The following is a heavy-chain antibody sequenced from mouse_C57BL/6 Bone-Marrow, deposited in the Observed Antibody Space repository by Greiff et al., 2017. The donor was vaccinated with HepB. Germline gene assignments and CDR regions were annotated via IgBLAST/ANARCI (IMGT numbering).Heavy chain of an antibody. V-gene: IGHV1-19*01. CDR2: INPYNGGN. CDR3: ARRSYFYYAMDD. J-gene: IGHJ4*01. D-gene: IGHD1-1*01. Sequence: EVQLQQSGPVLVKPGASVKISCTASGYTFTDYYMTWVTQSHGKSLEWIGVINPYNGGNSYNLKFKGKSTLTVDKSSSTAYMELNSLTSEDSAFYYCARRSYFYYAMDDWGKGTSVTVSS. CDR1: GYTFTDYY.